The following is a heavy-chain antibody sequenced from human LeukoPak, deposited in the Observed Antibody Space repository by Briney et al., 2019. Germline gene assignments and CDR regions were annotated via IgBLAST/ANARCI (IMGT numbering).Heavy chain of an antibody. J-gene: IGHJ5*02. CDR1: GGSIRNSGYF. V-gene: IGHV4-39*01. D-gene: IGHD2-2*02. Sequence: SETLSLTCTVSGGSIRNSGYFWDWMRQSPGKGLEWIGGIYYDGTTYYNPSLKSRVTMSIDTSQNQFFLKVSSMTAADRGVYYCARQAYLGWLDTWGQGTLVTVSS. CDR3: ARQAYLGWLDT. CDR2: IYYDGTT.